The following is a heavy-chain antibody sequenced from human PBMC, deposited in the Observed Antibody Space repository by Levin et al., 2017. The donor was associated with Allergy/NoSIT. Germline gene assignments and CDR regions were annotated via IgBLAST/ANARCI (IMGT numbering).Heavy chain of an antibody. J-gene: IGHJ6*02. D-gene: IGHD2-2*01. V-gene: IGHV3-23*01. CDR3: AKAASRYQLLAAMDV. Sequence: GGSLRLSCAASGFTFSSYAMSWVRQAPGKGLEWVSSVSGSGGTTFHADSVKGRFTISRDNSKNTLSVQMNTLRAEDTATSYCAKAASRYQLLAAMDVWGQGTTVTVSS. CDR1: GFTFSSYA. CDR2: VSGSGGTT.